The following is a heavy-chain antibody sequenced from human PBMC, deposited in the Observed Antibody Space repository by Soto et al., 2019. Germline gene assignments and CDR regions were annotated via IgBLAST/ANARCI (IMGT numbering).Heavy chain of an antibody. Sequence: SCSASGFTFSSYSMNWVRQAPGKGLEWVSSISSSSSYIYYADSVKGRFTISRDNAKNSLYLQMNSLRAEDTAVYYCARGEEYYYYYYGMDVWGQGTTVTVSS. CDR1: GFTFSSYS. V-gene: IGHV3-21*01. D-gene: IGHD2-2*01. CDR2: ISSSSSYI. J-gene: IGHJ6*02. CDR3: ARGEEYYYYYYGMDV.